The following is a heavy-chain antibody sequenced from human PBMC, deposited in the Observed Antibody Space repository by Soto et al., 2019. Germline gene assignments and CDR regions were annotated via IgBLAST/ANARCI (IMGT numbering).Heavy chain of an antibody. V-gene: IGHV1-2*04. Sequence: GASVKVSCKASGYTFTGYYMHWVRQAPGQGLEWMGWINPNSGGTNYAQKFQGWVTMTRDTSISTAYMELSRLRSDDTAVYYCARDGPGGVLRLPKYYYYYGMDVWGQGTTVTVSS. CDR1: GYTFTGYY. CDR3: ARDGPGGVLRLPKYYYYYGMDV. D-gene: IGHD3-3*01. CDR2: INPNSGGT. J-gene: IGHJ6*02.